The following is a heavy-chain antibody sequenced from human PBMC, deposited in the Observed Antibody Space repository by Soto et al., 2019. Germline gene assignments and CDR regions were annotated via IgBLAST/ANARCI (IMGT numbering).Heavy chain of an antibody. CDR3: ARGSHCSSTSCQYGYYYYGMDV. D-gene: IGHD2-2*01. J-gene: IGHJ6*02. CDR1: GGSISSGGYY. CDR2: IYYSGST. Sequence: SETLSPTCTVSGGSISSGGYYWSWIRQHPGKGLEWIGYIYYSGSTYYNPSLKSRVTISVDTSKNQFSLKLSSVTAADTAVYYCARGSHCSSTSCQYGYYYYGMDVWGQGTTVTVS. V-gene: IGHV4-31*03.